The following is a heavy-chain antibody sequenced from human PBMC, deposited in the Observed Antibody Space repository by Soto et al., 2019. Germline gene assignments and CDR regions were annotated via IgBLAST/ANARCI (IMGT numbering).Heavy chain of an antibody. CDR2: IYYSGST. CDR1: GGSINSSSYF. Sequence: ETLSLTCSVSGGSINSSSYFWGWVRQPPGKGPEWIGSIYYSGSTYYNPSLRSRVTISVDTSKNQFSLKLSSVTAADTAVFYCARHYSSGSRNWFDPWGQGTLVTVSS. D-gene: IGHD6-19*01. V-gene: IGHV4-39*01. J-gene: IGHJ5*02. CDR3: ARHYSSGSRNWFDP.